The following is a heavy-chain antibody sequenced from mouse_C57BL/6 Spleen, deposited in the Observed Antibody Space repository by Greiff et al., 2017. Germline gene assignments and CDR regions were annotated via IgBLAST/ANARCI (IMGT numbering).Heavy chain of an antibody. V-gene: IGHV1-63*01. CDR3: ARSKDDGAMGG. J-gene: IGHJ4*01. CDR1: GYTFTNYW. Sequence: VQLQQSGAELVRPGTSVKMSCKASGYTFTNYWIGWAKQRPGHGLEWIGDIYPGGGYTNYNEKFKGKATLTADKSSSTAYMQCSRLTSEDSAIYYCARSKDDGAMGGWGKGTSVTVSS. D-gene: IGHD1-1*02. CDR2: IYPGGGYT.